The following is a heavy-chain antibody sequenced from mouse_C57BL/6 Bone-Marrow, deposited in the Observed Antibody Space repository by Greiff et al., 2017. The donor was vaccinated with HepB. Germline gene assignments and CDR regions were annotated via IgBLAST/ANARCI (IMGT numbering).Heavy chain of an antibody. CDR3: ARGAGSLYYAMDY. CDR1: GYSITSDY. J-gene: IGHJ4*01. D-gene: IGHD3-3*01. Sequence: VQLKQSGPGLAKPSQTLSLTCSVTGYSITSDYWNWIRKFPGNKLEYMGYISYSGSTYYNPSLKSRISITRDTSKNQYYLQLNSVTTEDTATYYCARGAGSLYYAMDYWGQGTSVTVSS. CDR2: ISYSGST. V-gene: IGHV3-8*01.